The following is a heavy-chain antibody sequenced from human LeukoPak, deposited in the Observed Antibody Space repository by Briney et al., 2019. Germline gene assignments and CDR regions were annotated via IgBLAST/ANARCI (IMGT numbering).Heavy chain of an antibody. D-gene: IGHD3-22*01. CDR3: ARRRRRDYYDSSGYIFDY. Sequence: TSETLSLTCAVYGGSFSGYYWSWIRQPPGRGLEWIGEIHHSGSTNYNPSLKSRVTISVDTSKNQFSLKLSSVTAADTAVYYCARRRRRDYYDSSGYIFDYWGQGTLVTVSS. J-gene: IGHJ4*02. V-gene: IGHV4-34*01. CDR2: IHHSGST. CDR1: GGSFSGYY.